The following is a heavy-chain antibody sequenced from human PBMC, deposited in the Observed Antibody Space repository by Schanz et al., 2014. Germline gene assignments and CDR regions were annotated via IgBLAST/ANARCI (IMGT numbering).Heavy chain of an antibody. CDR2: MYINSGST. CDR1: GFTFSNTW. D-gene: IGHD5-12*01. CDR3: ARDGGRDGYNLAFDV. Sequence: EAQVVESGGGLVKPGGSLRLSCAASGFTFSNTWMSWVRQAPGKGLEWISSMYINSGSTQYADSVKGRFIISRDSSKNTLFLQMNSLRAEDTAVYFCARDGGRDGYNLAFDVWGQGTLVTVSS. V-gene: IGHV3-66*01. J-gene: IGHJ3*01.